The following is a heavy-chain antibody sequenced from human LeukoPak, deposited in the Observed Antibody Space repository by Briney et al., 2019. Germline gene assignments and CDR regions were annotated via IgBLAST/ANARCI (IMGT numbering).Heavy chain of an antibody. CDR1: GYSISSGYY. J-gene: IGHJ5*02. V-gene: IGHV4-38-2*02. D-gene: IGHD2-2*01. CDR2: IYHSGST. CDR3: AREGQLPTSYNSFDR. Sequence: SETLSLTCAVSGYSISSGYYWGWIRQPPGKGLEWIGSIYHSGSTYYNPSLKSRVTISVDTSKNQFSLKLSSVTAADTAVYYCAREGQLPTSYNSFDRWGQGTLVTVSS.